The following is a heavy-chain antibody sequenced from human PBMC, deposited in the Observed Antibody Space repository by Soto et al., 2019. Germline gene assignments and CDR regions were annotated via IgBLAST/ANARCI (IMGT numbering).Heavy chain of an antibody. CDR1: GFTFISYG. Sequence: GGSLRLSCAASGFTFISYGMHWVLQAPGKGLEWVAVISYDGSNKYYADSVKGRFTISRDNSKNTLYLQMNSLRAEDTAVYYCAKDRAYCGGDYYYSYYYMDVWGNGTTVTVSS. CDR3: AKDRAYCGGDYYYSYYYMDV. V-gene: IGHV3-30*18. J-gene: IGHJ6*03. CDR2: ISYDGSNK. D-gene: IGHD2-21*01.